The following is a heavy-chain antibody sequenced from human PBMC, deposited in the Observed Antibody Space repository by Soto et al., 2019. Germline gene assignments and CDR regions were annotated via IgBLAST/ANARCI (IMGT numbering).Heavy chain of an antibody. CDR1: GYTLTELS. Sequence: GASVKVSCKVSGYTLTELSMHWVRQAPGKGLEWMGGFDPEDGETIYAQKFQGRVTMTEDTSTDTAYMELSSLRSEDTAVYYCAKVILKGVVITSFDYWGQGTLVTVSS. D-gene: IGHD3-3*01. V-gene: IGHV1-24*01. CDR3: AKVILKGVVITSFDY. CDR2: FDPEDGET. J-gene: IGHJ4*02.